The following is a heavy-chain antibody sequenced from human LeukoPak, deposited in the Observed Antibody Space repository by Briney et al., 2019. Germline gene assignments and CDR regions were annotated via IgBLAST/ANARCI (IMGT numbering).Heavy chain of an antibody. Sequence: SETQSLTCAVYGGSTSGYYWSWIRQPPGKGLEWIGEINHSGSTNYNPSLKSRVTISVDTSKNQFSLKLSSVTAADTAVYYCARVLSGSYGYWGQGTLVTVSS. CDR1: GGSTSGYY. V-gene: IGHV4-34*01. J-gene: IGHJ4*02. D-gene: IGHD3-10*01. CDR2: INHSGST. CDR3: ARVLSGSYGY.